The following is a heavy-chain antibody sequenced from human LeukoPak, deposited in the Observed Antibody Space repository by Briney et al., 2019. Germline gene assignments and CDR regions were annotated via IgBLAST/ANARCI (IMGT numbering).Heavy chain of an antibody. CDR2: VNCNSGGT. D-gene: IGHD2-15*01. V-gene: IGHV1-2*04. CDR1: GSRFSAYY. CDR3: ARGYCSGGSCYHFES. Sequence: ASVKVSCKTSGSRFSAYYMHWVRQAPGQGLEWMGWVNCNSGGTHYAQKFEGWATMTRDTSISTAYMELSRLKYDDTAIYYCARGYCSGGSCYHFESWGQGTQVTVSS. J-gene: IGHJ4*02.